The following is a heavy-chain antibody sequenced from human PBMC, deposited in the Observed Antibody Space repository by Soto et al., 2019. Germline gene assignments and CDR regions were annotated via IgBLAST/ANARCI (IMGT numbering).Heavy chain of an antibody. V-gene: IGHV4-59*01. Sequence: SETLSLTCTVSGGSISSYYWSWIRQPPGKGLEWIGYIYYSGSTNYNPSLKSRVTISVDTSKNQFSLKLSSVTAADTAVYYCARDRGYSSGWYEGQYYFDYWGQGTLVTVSS. J-gene: IGHJ4*02. CDR2: IYYSGST. CDR1: GGSISSYY. D-gene: IGHD6-19*01. CDR3: ARDRGYSSGWYEGQYYFDY.